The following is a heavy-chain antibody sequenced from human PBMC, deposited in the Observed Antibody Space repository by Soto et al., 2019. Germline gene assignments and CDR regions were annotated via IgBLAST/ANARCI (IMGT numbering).Heavy chain of an antibody. CDR3: ARAPSWWYFDL. CDR2: INAGNGNT. J-gene: IGHJ2*01. V-gene: IGHV1-3*01. Sequence: GASVTVCCKASGYTFTSYARRWVRQAPEQRLEWMGWINAGNGNTKYSQKFQGRVTITRDTSASTAYMELSSLRSEDTAVYYCARAPSWWYFDLWGRGTLVTVS. CDR1: GYTFTSYA.